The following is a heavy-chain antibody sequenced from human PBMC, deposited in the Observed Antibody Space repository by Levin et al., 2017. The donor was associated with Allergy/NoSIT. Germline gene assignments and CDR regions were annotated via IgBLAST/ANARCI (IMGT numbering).Heavy chain of an antibody. D-gene: IGHD2-8*01. CDR1: GISFSTYA. J-gene: IGHJ5*02. V-gene: IGHV3-23*01. Sequence: ETLSLTCVASGISFSTYAMAWVRQAPGKGLEGVSGISGSGDKTYYADSVKGRFTISRDNSKNTLYLQMNSLRAEDTAVYYCAKNGGEFDPWGQGTLVTVSS. CDR3: AKNGGEFDP. CDR2: ISGSGDKT.